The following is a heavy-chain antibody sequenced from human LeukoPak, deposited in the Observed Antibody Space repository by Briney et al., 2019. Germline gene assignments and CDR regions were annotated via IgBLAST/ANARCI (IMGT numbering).Heavy chain of an antibody. V-gene: IGHV3-66*01. CDR1: GFTVSSNY. D-gene: IGHD5-24*01. J-gene: IGHJ6*02. CDR2: IYSGGST. CDR3: ARGDGWGLLRGMDV. Sequence: GGSLRLSCAASGFTVSSNYMSWVRQAPGKGLEWVSVIYSGGSTYYADSVKGRFTISRDNSKNTLYLQMNSLRVEDTAVYYCARGDGWGLLRGMDVWGQGTTVTVSS.